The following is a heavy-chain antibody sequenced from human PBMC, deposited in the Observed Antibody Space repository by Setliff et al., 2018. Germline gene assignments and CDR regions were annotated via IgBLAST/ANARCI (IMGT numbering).Heavy chain of an antibody. CDR1: GGSMSGYF. V-gene: IGHV4-4*07. CDR2: IHPSGAT. D-gene: IGHD6-19*01. CDR3: AREQWLDPPGYYYMDV. J-gene: IGHJ6*03. Sequence: ASETLSLTCTVSGGSMSGYFWTWIRQPAGKGLEWIGRIHPSGATNYNPSLKSRVTMSIDTSKNQFSLKLNSVTAADMAVYYCAREQWLDPPGYYYMDVWAKGTTVTVSS.